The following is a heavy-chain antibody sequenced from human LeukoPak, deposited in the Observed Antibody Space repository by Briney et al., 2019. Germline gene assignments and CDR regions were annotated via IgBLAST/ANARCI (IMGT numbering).Heavy chain of an antibody. V-gene: IGHV4-59*12. CDR3: ARSSYYDFWSGSGVGAFDI. CDR2: IYYSGST. J-gene: IGHJ3*02. Sequence: SETLSLTCTVSGGSISSYYWSWIRQPPGKGLEWIGYIYYSGSTNYNPSLKSRVTISVDTSKNQFSLKLSSVTAADTAVYYCARSSYYDFWSGSGVGAFDIWGQGTMVTVSS. CDR1: GGSISSYY. D-gene: IGHD3-3*01.